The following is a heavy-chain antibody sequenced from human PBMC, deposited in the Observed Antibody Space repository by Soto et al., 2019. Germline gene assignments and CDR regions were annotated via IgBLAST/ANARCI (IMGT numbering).Heavy chain of an antibody. D-gene: IGHD3-22*01. CDR2: ISYDGSNK. V-gene: IGHV3-30*09. CDR1: GFTFSNYA. J-gene: IGHJ4*02. Sequence: GGSLRLSXAASGFTFSNYAMHWVRQAPGKGLEWVAVISYDGSNKYYADSVRGRFAISRDNSKNTLYLQMNSLKTEDTAVYYCTTDLYYDSSGYLSAYWGQGTLVTVSS. CDR3: TTDLYYDSSGYLSAY.